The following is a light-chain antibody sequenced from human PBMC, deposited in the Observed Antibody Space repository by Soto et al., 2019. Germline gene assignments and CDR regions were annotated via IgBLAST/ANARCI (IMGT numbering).Light chain of an antibody. Sequence: QPASVSGSPGQSITISCTGTSSDIGTYNLVSWYQQHPGKAPKLMIYEVNKRPSGVSDRFSGSKSGNTASLTISGLQAEDEADYYCCSYAGSSTLYVFGTGTKLTVL. CDR3: CSYAGSSTLYV. J-gene: IGLJ1*01. CDR1: SSDIGTYNL. V-gene: IGLV2-23*02. CDR2: EVN.